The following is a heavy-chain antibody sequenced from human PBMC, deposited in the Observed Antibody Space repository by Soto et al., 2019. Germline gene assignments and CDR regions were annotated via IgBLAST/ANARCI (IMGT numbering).Heavy chain of an antibody. CDR1: GFTFSYAW. CDR3: TAGLYNSVGVDQ. Sequence: EVQLVESGGGLVKPGGSLRLSCAASGFTFSYAWMTWVRQVSGKGLEWVALIKSKAHGGTTDYAALVEGRFTISRDDSTNSLYLQINSLQTEDTGLYYCTAGLYNSVGVDQWGQGTLVTVSS. D-gene: IGHD2-15*01. J-gene: IGHJ4*02. V-gene: IGHV3-15*07. CDR2: IKSKAHGGTT.